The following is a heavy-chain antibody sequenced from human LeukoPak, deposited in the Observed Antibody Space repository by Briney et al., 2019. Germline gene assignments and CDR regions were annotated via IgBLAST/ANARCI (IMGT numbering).Heavy chain of an antibody. CDR1: GFIFSSFG. V-gene: IGHV3-33*01. Sequence: GGSLRLSCAASGFIFSSFGMHWVRQAPGKGLEWVAVIWYDGSNKYYADSVKGRFTISRDNSKNTLYLQMNSLRAEDTAVYYCAREVTTVVTRYFDYWGQGTLVTVSS. CDR2: IWYDGSNK. D-gene: IGHD4-23*01. CDR3: AREVTTVVTRYFDY. J-gene: IGHJ4*02.